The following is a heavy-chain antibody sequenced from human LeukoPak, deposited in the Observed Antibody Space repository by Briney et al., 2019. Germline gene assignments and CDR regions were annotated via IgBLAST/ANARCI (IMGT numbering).Heavy chain of an antibody. D-gene: IGHD4-17*01. Sequence: GGSLRLSCAASGFTFNNYAMNWVRQAPGKGLEWVSSISGGGETTYHADSAKGRFTISRDNSQNTLYLQKNSLRAEDAAVYYCARDYADYVGYFFFDYWGQGTLVTVSS. V-gene: IGHV3-23*01. CDR2: ISGGGETT. CDR1: GFTFNNYA. J-gene: IGHJ4*02. CDR3: ARDYADYVGYFFFDY.